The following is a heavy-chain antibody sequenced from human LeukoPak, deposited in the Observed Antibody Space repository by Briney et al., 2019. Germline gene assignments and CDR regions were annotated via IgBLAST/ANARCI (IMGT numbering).Heavy chain of an antibody. CDR3: ARDYWYSGSSTISLGY. J-gene: IGHJ4*02. V-gene: IGHV1-18*01. CDR1: GYTFTSYG. D-gene: IGHD1-26*01. Sequence: ASVKVSCKASGYTFTSYGISWMRQAPGQGLEWMGWISAYNGSTNYAQKLQGRVTMTTDTSTSTAYMELRSLRSDDTAVYYCARDYWYSGSSTISLGYWGQGTLVTVSS. CDR2: ISAYNGST.